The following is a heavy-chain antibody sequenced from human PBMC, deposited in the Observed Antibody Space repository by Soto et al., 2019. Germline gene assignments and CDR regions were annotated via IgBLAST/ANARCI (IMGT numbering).Heavy chain of an antibody. CDR2: IYHSGST. CDR3: ARERRDYDFWSGYYKERYNWFDP. Sequence: SETLSLTCAVSGGSISSGGYSWSWIRQPPGKGLEWIGYIYHSGSTYYNPSLKSRVTISVDRSENQFSLKLSSVTAAETAVYYGARERRDYDFWSGYYKERYNWFDPWGQGTLVTVSS. V-gene: IGHV4-30-2*01. CDR1: GGSISSGGYS. D-gene: IGHD3-3*01. J-gene: IGHJ5*02.